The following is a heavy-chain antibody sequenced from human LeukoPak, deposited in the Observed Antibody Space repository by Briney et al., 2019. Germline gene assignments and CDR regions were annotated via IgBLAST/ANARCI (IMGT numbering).Heavy chain of an antibody. D-gene: IGHD3-22*01. V-gene: IGHV4-30-4*01. CDR1: GGSISSGDYY. Sequence: PSETLSLTCTVSGGSISSGDYYWSWIRQPPGKGLEWIGYIYYRGSTYYNPSLKSRVTISVDTSKNQFSLKLSSVTAADTAVYYCARDGENYYDSSGYGGYFDYWGQGTLVTVSS. CDR3: ARDGENYYDSSGYGGYFDY. J-gene: IGHJ4*02. CDR2: IYYRGST.